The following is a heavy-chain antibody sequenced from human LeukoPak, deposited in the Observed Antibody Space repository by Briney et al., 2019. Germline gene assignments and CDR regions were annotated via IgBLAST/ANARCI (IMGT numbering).Heavy chain of an antibody. CDR2: IYYSGST. CDR3: ARDKWSGEAFDI. V-gene: IGHV4-59*01. Sequence: SEILSLTCTVSGGSISSYYWSWIRQPPGKGLEWIGYIYYSGSTNYNPSLKSRVTISVDTSKNQFSLKLSSVTAADTAVYYCARDKWSGEAFDIWGQGTMVTVSS. J-gene: IGHJ3*02. CDR1: GGSISSYY. D-gene: IGHD3-3*01.